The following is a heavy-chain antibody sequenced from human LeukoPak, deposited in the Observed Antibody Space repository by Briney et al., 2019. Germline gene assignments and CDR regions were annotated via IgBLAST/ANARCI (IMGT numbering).Heavy chain of an antibody. CDR3: ARGAMIVGGYYFDY. V-gene: IGHV4-59*12. Sequence: SETLSLTCTVSGGSISSYYWSWIRQPPGKGLEWIGYIYYSGSTYYNPSLKSRVTISVDRSKNQFSLKLSSVTAADTAVYYCARGAMIVGGYYFDYWGQGTLVTVSS. CDR2: IYYSGST. J-gene: IGHJ4*02. D-gene: IGHD3-22*01. CDR1: GGSISSYY.